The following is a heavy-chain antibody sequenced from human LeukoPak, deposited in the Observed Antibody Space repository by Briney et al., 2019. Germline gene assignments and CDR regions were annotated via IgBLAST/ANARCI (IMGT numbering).Heavy chain of an antibody. J-gene: IGHJ6*02. CDR3: ARDQDILTGYYHYYYGMDV. CDR1: GGSISSYY. V-gene: IGHV4-59*01. CDR2: IYYIGST. Sequence: TAETLSLTCTVSGGSISSYYWSWIRQPPGKGLEWIGYIYYIGSTNYNPSLKSRVPISVDTSKNQFSLKLSSVTAADTAVYYCARDQDILTGYYHYYYGMDVWGQGTTVTVSS. D-gene: IGHD3-9*01.